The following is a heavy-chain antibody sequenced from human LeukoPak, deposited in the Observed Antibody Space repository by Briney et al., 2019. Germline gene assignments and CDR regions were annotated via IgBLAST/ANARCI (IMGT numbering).Heavy chain of an antibody. CDR3: AKDGRYIAAAGTFDY. J-gene: IGHJ4*02. CDR1: GFTFNNYV. CDR2: ISGSGGST. Sequence: GGSLRLSCAASGFTFNNYVMSWVRQAPGKGLEWVSAISGSGGSTYYADSAKGRFTISRDNSKNTLYLQMNSLRAEDTAVYYCAKDGRYIAAAGTFDYWGQGTLVTVSS. D-gene: IGHD6-13*01. V-gene: IGHV3-23*01.